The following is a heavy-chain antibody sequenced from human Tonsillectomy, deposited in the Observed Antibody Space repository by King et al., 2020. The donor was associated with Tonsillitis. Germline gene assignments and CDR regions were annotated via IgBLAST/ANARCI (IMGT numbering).Heavy chain of an antibody. D-gene: IGHD3-10*01. CDR2: IKQDGSQR. Sequence: QLVQSGGGLVQPGGSLRLSCAASGFIFGDYWMTWVRQAPGKGLEWVANIKQDGSQRYYVDSVKGRFTISRDYATNSLYLQMNGLRAEDTAVYYCARDRRYYGSGNYIDYWGQGTLVTVAS. CDR1: GFIFGDYW. CDR3: ARDRRYYGSGNYIDY. V-gene: IGHV3-7*03. J-gene: IGHJ4*02.